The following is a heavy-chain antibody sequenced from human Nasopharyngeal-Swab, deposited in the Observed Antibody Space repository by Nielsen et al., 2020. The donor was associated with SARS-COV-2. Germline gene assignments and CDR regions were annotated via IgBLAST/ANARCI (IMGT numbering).Heavy chain of an antibody. V-gene: IGHV3-74*03. Sequence: GESLQIPCTVSSFTFTDYWMHWLRQSPGTGPLWLSRIDNDGSSTTYADSFRGRFTISRDNARNTLFLQLHSLRAEDTAVYYCARESYSWSWYGPDYWGQGTQVTVSS. D-gene: IGHD1-26*01. CDR1: SFTFTDYW. CDR2: IDNDGSST. CDR3: ARESYSWSWYGPDY. J-gene: IGHJ4*02.